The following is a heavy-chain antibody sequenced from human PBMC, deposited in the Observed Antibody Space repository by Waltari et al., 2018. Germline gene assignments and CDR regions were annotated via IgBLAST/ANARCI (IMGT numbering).Heavy chain of an antibody. CDR3: ARVPMDYYDSSGRYFDL. J-gene: IGHJ2*01. D-gene: IGHD3-22*01. CDR1: GGSISSASYY. CDR2: IYTSGST. V-gene: IGHV4-61*09. Sequence: QVQLQESGPGLVKPSQTLSLTCTVSGGSISSASYYWSWIRQPAGKGLEWIGYIYTSGSTNYNPSLESRVTISVDTSKNQFSLKLSSVTAADTAVYYCARVPMDYYDSSGRYFDLWGRGTLVTVSS.